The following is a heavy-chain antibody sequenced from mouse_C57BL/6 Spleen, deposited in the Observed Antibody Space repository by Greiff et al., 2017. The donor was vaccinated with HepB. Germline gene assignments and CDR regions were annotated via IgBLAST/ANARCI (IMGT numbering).Heavy chain of an antibody. J-gene: IGHJ2*01. CDR3: TRDRDGNYVFDY. CDR2: ISSGGDYI. Sequence: EVMLVESGEGLVKPGGSLKLSCAASGFTFSSYAMSWVRQTPEKRLEWVAYISSGGDYIYYADTVKGRFTISRDNARNTLYLQMSSLKSEDTAMYYCTRDRDGNYVFDYWGQGTTLTVSS. CDR1: GFTFSSYA. V-gene: IGHV5-9-1*02. D-gene: IGHD2-1*01.